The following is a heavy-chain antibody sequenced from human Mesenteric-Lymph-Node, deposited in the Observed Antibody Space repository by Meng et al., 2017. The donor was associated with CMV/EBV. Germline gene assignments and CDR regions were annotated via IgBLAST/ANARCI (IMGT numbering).Heavy chain of an antibody. CDR2: INPDTGNP. V-gene: IGHV7-4-1*02. CDR3: ARVGSGYDLGSSDY. D-gene: IGHD5-12*01. CDR1: EYTFTRCA. J-gene: IGHJ4*02. Sequence: SEYTFTRCAMDWVLRAPGQGLEWMGWINPDTGNPTYGQSFSGQFVFSLDPSVSTAYLQISSLKAEDTAVYYCARVGSGYDLGSSDYWGQGTLVTVSS.